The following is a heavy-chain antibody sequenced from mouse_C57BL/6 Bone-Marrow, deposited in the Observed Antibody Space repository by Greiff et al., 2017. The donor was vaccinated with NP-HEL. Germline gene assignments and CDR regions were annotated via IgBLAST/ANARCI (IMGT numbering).Heavy chain of an antibody. V-gene: IGHV5-4*01. CDR3: ARDRDYGSNYFDY. J-gene: IGHJ2*01. Sequence: EVQRVESGGGLVKPGGSLKLSCAASGFTFSSYAMSWVRQTPEKRLEWVATISDGGSYTYYPDNVKGRFTISRDNAKNNLYLQMSHLKSEDTAMYYCARDRDYGSNYFDYWGQGTTLTVSS. D-gene: IGHD1-1*01. CDR1: GFTFSSYA. CDR2: ISDGGSYT.